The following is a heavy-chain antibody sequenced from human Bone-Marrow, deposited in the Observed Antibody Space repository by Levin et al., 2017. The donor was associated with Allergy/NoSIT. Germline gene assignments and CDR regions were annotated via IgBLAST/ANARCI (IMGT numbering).Heavy chain of an antibody. CDR2: IWYDGSNE. CDR1: GFTFTTYA. J-gene: IGHJ6*02. D-gene: IGHD3-22*01. V-gene: IGHV3-33*01. CDR3: ARDSVQVVEPAPDDNNQPSLLMDV. Sequence: GGSLRLSCATSGFTFTTYAIHWVRQAPGKGLEWMAVIWYDGSNEYYADSVRGRFTISRDNSKNTLYLQMNSLRAEDTAVYYCARDSVQVVEPAPDDNNQPSLLMDVWGQGTTVIVSS.